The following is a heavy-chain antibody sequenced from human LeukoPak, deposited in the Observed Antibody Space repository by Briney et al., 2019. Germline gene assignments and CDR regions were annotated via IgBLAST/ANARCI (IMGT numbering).Heavy chain of an antibody. Sequence: KPSETLSLTCAVYGGSFSGYYWSWIRQPPGKGLEWIGEINHSGSTNYNPSLKSRVIISVDTSKNQFSLKLSSVTAADTAVYYCARWAWQQLEWGQGTMVTVSS. V-gene: IGHV4-34*01. CDR3: ARWAWQQLE. D-gene: IGHD6-13*01. CDR2: INHSGST. CDR1: GGSFSGYY. J-gene: IGHJ3*01.